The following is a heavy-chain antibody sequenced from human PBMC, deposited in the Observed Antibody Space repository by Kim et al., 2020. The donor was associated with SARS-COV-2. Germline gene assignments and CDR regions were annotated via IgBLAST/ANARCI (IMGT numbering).Heavy chain of an antibody. J-gene: IGHJ5*02. CDR2: IIPILGIA. CDR3: ARAEDIVVVPAAIGIAVAARWFDP. V-gene: IGHV1-69*04. Sequence: SVKVSCKASGGTFSSYAISWVRQAPGQGLEWMGRIIPILGIANYAQKFQGRVTITADKSTSTAYMELSSLRSEDTAVYYCARAEDIVVVPAAIGIAVAARWFDPWGQGTLVTVSS. D-gene: IGHD2-2*01. CDR1: GGTFSSYA.